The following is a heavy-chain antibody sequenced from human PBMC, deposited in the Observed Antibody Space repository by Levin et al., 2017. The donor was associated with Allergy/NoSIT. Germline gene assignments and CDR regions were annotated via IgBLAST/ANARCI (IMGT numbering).Heavy chain of an antibody. CDR1: GDSVSSNSAA. CDR2: TYYRSKWYN. Sequence: SETLSLTCAISGDSVSSNSAAWNWIRQSPSRGLEWLGRTYYRSKWYNDYAVSVKSRISINPDPSKNQFSLQLNSVTPEDTAVYYCARLRGYSYGYIGLDVWGQGTTVSVSS. D-gene: IGHD5-18*01. V-gene: IGHV6-1*01. J-gene: IGHJ6*02. CDR3: ARLRGYSYGYIGLDV.